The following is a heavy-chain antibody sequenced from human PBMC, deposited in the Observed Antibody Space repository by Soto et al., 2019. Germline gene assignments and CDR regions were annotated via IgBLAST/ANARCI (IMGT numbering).Heavy chain of an antibody. CDR3: AKSLGGENTNHHY. V-gene: IGHV3-23*01. J-gene: IGHJ4*02. CDR2: IGGRGDST. CDR1: GFTFNNYA. D-gene: IGHD3-16*01. Sequence: GGSLRLSCAASGFTFNNYAMSWVRQAPGKGLTWVSVIGGRGDSTYYADSVTGRFTISRDNSKNTLYLQMNSLRAEDTAVYYCAKSLGGENTNHHYWGQGTLVTVSS.